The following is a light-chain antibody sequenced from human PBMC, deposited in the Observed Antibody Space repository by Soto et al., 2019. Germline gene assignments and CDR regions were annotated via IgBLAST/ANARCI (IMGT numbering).Light chain of an antibody. CDR2: EVS. CDR3: SSYAGNNNLV. CDR1: SSDVAGYNY. Sequence: QSALPQPPSASGSPGQSVTISCTGTSSDVAGYNYVSWYQQHPGKAPKLMIYEVSKRPSGVPDRFSGSKSGNTASLTVSGLQAEDEADYYCSSYAGNNNLVFGGGTKVTVL. J-gene: IGLJ2*01. V-gene: IGLV2-8*01.